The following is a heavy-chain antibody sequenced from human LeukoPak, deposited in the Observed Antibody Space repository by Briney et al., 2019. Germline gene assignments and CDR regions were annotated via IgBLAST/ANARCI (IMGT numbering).Heavy chain of an antibody. CDR2: IRHDGSDV. V-gene: IGHV3-7*02. CDR1: GFNFGDYY. CDR3: ARAQIAAAGTGPFDI. D-gene: IGHD6-13*01. J-gene: IGHJ3*02. Sequence: GGSLILSCVASGFNFGDYYMSWVRQAPGKGLEWVADIRHDGSDVYNVDSVRGRFTISRDNAKNSLFLQMNSLRDEDTAVYYCARAQIAAAGTGPFDIWGQGTVVTVSS.